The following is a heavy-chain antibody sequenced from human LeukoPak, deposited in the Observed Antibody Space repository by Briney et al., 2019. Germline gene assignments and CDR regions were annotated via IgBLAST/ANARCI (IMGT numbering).Heavy chain of an antibody. CDR2: ISNSDDST. CDR1: GFTFSSYS. Sequence: PGGSLRLSCAASGFTFSSYSMNWVRQAPGKGLEWVSTISNSDDSTYYADSVKGRFTISRDNSENTLYLQMNSLRAEDTALYYCARGRLGYCSGGSCYSSFDYWGQGTLVTVSS. J-gene: IGHJ4*02. CDR3: ARGRLGYCSGGSCYSSFDY. V-gene: IGHV3-23*01. D-gene: IGHD2-15*01.